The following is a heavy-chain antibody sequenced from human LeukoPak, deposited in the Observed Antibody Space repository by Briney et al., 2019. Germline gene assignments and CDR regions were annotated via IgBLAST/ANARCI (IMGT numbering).Heavy chain of an antibody. V-gene: IGHV4-30-4*01. J-gene: IGHJ6*02. CDR2: IYYSGST. CDR1: GGSISSGDYY. CDR3: ARDPYYDSSGYYSPEGMDV. D-gene: IGHD3-22*01. Sequence: PSETLSLTCTVSGGSISSGDYYWSWIRQPPGKGLEWIGYIYYSGSTYYNPSLKSRVTISVDTSKNQFSPKLSSVTAADTAVYYCARDPYYDSSGYYSPEGMDVWGQGTTVTVS.